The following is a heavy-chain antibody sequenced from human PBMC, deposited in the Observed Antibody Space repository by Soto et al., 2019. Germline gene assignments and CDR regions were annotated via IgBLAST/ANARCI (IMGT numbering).Heavy chain of an antibody. Sequence: QVQLQESGPGLVKPSQTLSLTCTVSGDSIITGGHYWTWIRQHPGKGLEWLGYIYYSKTWSNPSLESRVTISLDASQNQFSLMLTSVTAADTAVYYCARDRAGYGDYFDYWGQGTLVRVSS. CDR2: IYYSKT. J-gene: IGHJ4*02. V-gene: IGHV4-31*03. D-gene: IGHD4-17*01. CDR3: ARDRAGYGDYFDY. CDR1: GDSIITGGHY.